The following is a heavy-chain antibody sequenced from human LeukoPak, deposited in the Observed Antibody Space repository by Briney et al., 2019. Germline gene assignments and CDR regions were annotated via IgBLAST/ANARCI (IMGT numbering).Heavy chain of an antibody. Sequence: PGGSLRLSCAAPGFTFSRYSMNWVGQAPGKGVEWGSYSSNYCTASFYANSAKARFNIYRDNAKNTLYLQINSLTAEDSAVCYCAIYHGSSLRYYFDSWGQGTLVTVSS. CDR3: AIYHGSSLRYYFDS. CDR2: SSNYCTAS. J-gene: IGHJ4*02. CDR1: GFTFSRYS. V-gene: IGHV3-48*01. D-gene: IGHD2-2*01.